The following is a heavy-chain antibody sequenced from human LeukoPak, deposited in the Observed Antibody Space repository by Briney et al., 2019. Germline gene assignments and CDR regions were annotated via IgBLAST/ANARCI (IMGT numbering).Heavy chain of an antibody. CDR2: IYHSGST. J-gene: IGHJ5*02. Sequence: PSETLSLTCTVSGGSISSSSYYWGWIRQPPGKGLEWIGSIYHSGSTYYNPSLKSRVTISVDTSKNQFSLKLSSVTAADTAVYYCARDRGVCSGGSCYNNWFDPWGQGTLVTVSS. V-gene: IGHV4-39*07. CDR1: GGSISSSSYY. D-gene: IGHD2-15*01. CDR3: ARDRGVCSGGSCYNNWFDP.